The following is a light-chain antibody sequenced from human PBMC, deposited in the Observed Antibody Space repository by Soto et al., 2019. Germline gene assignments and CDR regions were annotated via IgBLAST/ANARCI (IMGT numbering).Light chain of an antibody. CDR1: SSDVGSSNL. CDR2: EGN. J-gene: IGLJ1*01. Sequence: QSVLTQPASVSGSPGQSVTVSCAGTSSDVGSSNLVSWYQQHPGKVPKLMIYEGNKRPSGVSNRFSGSKSGNTASLTISGLQAEDEADYHCCSYASGGTYVFGTGTKVTVL. CDR3: CSYASGGTYV. V-gene: IGLV2-23*01.